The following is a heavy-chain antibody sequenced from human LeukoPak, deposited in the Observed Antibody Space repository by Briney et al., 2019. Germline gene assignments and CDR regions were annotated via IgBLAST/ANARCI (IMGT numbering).Heavy chain of an antibody. Sequence: ASVKVPCKVSGYTLTELSMHWVRQAPGKGLEWMGGFDPEDGETIYAQKFQGRVTMTEDTSTDTAYMELSSLRSEDTAVYYCATVRPRPVGSSGYYYVSPFDYWGQGTLVTVSS. D-gene: IGHD3-22*01. J-gene: IGHJ4*02. V-gene: IGHV1-24*01. CDR2: FDPEDGET. CDR1: GYTLTELS. CDR3: ATVRPRPVGSSGYYYVSPFDY.